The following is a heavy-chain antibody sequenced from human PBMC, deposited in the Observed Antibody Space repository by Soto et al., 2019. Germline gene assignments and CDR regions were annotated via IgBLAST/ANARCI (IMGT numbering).Heavy chain of an antibody. CDR3: ARDRRGGYCSSTSCYYYYYYGMDV. CDR1: GGSISSGDYY. J-gene: IGHJ6*02. Sequence: QVQLQESGPGLVKPSQTLSLTCTVSGGSISSGDYYWSWIRQPPGKGLEWIGYIYYSGSTYYNPSLKSRVTISVDTSKNQFSLKLSSVTAADTAVYYCARDRRGGYCSSTSCYYYYYYGMDVWGQGTTVTVSS. CDR2: IYYSGST. D-gene: IGHD2-2*01. V-gene: IGHV4-30-4*01.